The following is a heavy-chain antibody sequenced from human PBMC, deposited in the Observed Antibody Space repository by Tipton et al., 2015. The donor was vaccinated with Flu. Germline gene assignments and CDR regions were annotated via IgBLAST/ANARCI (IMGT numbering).Heavy chain of an antibody. CDR3: ARRDFSNYVSDPKNWFDR. Sequence: GLVKPSETLSLICAVSNYSISSAYYWGWIRQPPGKGLEWIGCISHSGRTYYNPSLKSRVTISVDTSKNQFYLEMRSVTATDMAVYFCARRDFSNYVSDPKNWFDRWGQGTLVTVSS. CDR2: ISHSGRT. D-gene: IGHD4-11*01. CDR1: NYSISSAYY. V-gene: IGHV4-38-2*01. J-gene: IGHJ5*02.